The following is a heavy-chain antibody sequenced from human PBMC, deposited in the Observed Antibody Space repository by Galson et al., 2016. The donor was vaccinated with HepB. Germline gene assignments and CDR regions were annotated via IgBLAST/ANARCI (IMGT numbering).Heavy chain of an antibody. CDR2: ISDSGAGT. J-gene: IGHJ6*03. CDR3: AKREGASQRQTDKFYYYHFMDV. V-gene: IGHV3-23*01. CDR1: GFTFSTYA. D-gene: IGHD1-1*01. Sequence: SLRLSCAASGFTFSTYAMSWVRQAPGKGLEWVSGISDSGAGTTYADSVKGRFSISRDNPKKTLYLEMTNLRAEDTAEYYCAKREGASQRQTDKFYYYHFMDVWGKGTTVTVSS.